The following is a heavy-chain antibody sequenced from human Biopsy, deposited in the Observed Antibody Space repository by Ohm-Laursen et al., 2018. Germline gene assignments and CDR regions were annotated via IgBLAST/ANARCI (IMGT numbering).Heavy chain of an antibody. V-gene: IGHV4-59*11. CDR2: ISYTGYT. CDR1: GGSFTGHY. D-gene: IGHD4-23*01. J-gene: IGHJ4*02. Sequence: GTLFLTCTVSGGSFTGHYWSWIRQPPGKGLEWIGHISYTGYTSYNASLKSRVTISVDTSRNHFSLRLSSLTAADTAVYYCARGSNDFGGLYFPRWGQGTLLTVSS. CDR3: ARGSNDFGGLYFPR.